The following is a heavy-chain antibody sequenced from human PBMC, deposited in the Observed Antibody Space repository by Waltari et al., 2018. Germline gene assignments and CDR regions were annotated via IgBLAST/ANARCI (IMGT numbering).Heavy chain of an antibody. D-gene: IGHD3-3*01. CDR1: GGSISSGSYY. V-gene: IGHV4-61*09. CDR2: IYTSGST. J-gene: IGHJ6*02. Sequence: QVQLQESGPGLVKPSQTLSLTCTVSGGSISSGSYYWSWIRQPAGKGLEWIGYIYTSGSTSYNTSLKSLVTISVDTSKNQCSLKLSSVTAADTAVYYCAREWSYDFWSGYYSSPRDYYYGMDVWGQGTTVTVSS. CDR3: AREWSYDFWSGYYSSPRDYYYGMDV.